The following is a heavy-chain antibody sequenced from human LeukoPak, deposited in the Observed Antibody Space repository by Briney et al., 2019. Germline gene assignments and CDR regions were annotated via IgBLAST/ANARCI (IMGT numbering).Heavy chain of an antibody. CDR1: GFTFSSYA. J-gene: IGHJ4*02. D-gene: IGHD5-12*01. CDR2: IRGGGGGP. Sequence: PGGSLRLSCAASGFTFSSYAMSWAARAPGRGREGVSAIRGGGGGPYYADPVRGRFPISRDNAKTTLYLQRNSLRARAPAAYTIAKRIEPYVVATILTDYWGPGNPVTVSP. CDR3: AKRIEPYVVATILTDY. V-gene: IGHV3-23*01.